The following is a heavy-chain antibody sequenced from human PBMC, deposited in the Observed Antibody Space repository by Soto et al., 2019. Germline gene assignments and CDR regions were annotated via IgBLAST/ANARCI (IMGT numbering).Heavy chain of an antibody. Sequence: GGSLRLSCAASGFTFSSYGMHWVRQAPGKGLEWVAVISYDGSNKYYADSVKGRFTISRDNSKNTLYLQMNSLRAEDTAVYYCAKEGFVSVPEVDFWSGYYTLDYWGQGTLVTVSS. CDR1: GFTFSSYG. J-gene: IGHJ4*02. CDR3: AKEGFVSVPEVDFWSGYYTLDY. CDR2: ISYDGSNK. V-gene: IGHV3-30*18. D-gene: IGHD3-3*01.